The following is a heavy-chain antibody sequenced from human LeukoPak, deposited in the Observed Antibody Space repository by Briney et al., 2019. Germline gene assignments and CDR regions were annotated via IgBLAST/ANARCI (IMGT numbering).Heavy chain of an antibody. V-gene: IGHV3-23*01. J-gene: IGHJ4*02. CDR3: ANRRGGYGLLVVRYDY. CDR2: ISNGSGIST. Sequence: PGGSLRLSCAASGFTFSNYAMSWVRQAPGKGLEWVSGISNGSGISTYYADSVKGRLTISRDNSKNTLYLQMNSLRAEDTAVYYCANRRGGYGLLVVRYDYWGQGTLVTVSS. CDR1: GFTFSNYA. D-gene: IGHD3-10*01.